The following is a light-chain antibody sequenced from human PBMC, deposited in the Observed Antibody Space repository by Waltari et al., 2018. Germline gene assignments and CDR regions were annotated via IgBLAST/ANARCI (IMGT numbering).Light chain of an antibody. V-gene: IGLV2-14*03. Sequence: QSAPTQPDPVSESPGPSITISGTGTSIESTYVSWYQQHPGKAPQVMIYDVTDRPSGVSNRFSGSKSGNTASLTISGLQAEDEADYYCSSWTDSDALKLLFGGGTKLTVL. CDR1: SIESTY. J-gene: IGLJ2*01. CDR2: DVT. CDR3: SSWTDSDALKLL.